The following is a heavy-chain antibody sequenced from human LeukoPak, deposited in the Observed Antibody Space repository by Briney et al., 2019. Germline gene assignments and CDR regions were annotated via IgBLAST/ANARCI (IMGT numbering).Heavy chain of an antibody. Sequence: ASVKVSCKASGYTFTGYYMHWVRQAPGQGLEWMGWINPNSGGTNYAQKFQGRVTMTRDTSISTAYMELSRLRSDDTAVYYCARDASITMVRGVIDGFDYWGQGTLVTVSS. D-gene: IGHD3-10*01. J-gene: IGHJ4*02. CDR3: ARDASITMVRGVIDGFDY. CDR1: GYTFTGYY. CDR2: INPNSGGT. V-gene: IGHV1-2*02.